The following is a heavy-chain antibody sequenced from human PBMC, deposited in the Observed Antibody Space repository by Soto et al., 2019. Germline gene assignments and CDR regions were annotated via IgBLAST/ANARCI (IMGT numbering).Heavy chain of an antibody. CDR2: ISTSGGNT. CDR3: AKPTGGSYPESRVFDS. CDR1: GFTFSSSA. Sequence: EVQLLESGGGLVQPGGSLRLSCAASGFTFSSSAMSWVRQAPEKGLEWVSAISTSGGNTLYADSVKGRFTISRDNSKNPLFLQMSSLRAEDTAIYYCAKPTGGSYPESRVFDSWGQGTRVTVSS. V-gene: IGHV3-23*01. J-gene: IGHJ4*02. D-gene: IGHD1-26*01.